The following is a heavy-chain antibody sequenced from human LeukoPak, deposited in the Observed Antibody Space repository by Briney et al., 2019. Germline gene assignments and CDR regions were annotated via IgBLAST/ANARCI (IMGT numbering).Heavy chain of an antibody. D-gene: IGHD6-19*01. V-gene: IGHV4-39*01. J-gene: IGHJ5*02. CDR2: IYYIGST. Sequence: SETLSLICTVSGGSFNSSDYFWGWIRQPPGKGLEWIGSIYYIGSTYYNPSLKSRVTISVDTSKNQFSLKLSSVTAADTAVYYCARLTLAVAGPYVPQGFDPWGQGTLVTVSS. CDR3: ARLTLAVAGPYVPQGFDP. CDR1: GGSFNSSDYF.